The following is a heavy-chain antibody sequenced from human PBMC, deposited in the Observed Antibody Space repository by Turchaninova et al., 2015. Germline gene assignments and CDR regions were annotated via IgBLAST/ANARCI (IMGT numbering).Heavy chain of an antibody. V-gene: IGHV1-2*06. D-gene: IGHD3-10*01. CDR3: TRESLDGSGSD. CDR2: INPSSGGT. Sequence: QVQLVQSGAEVKKPGASVRVSCKVAGNTFTDTNVHWVRQAPGQGREGMGLINPSSGGTKYAKGFQGRVIRTRDTSINTAYIVLISLRTDDTAVYYCTRESLDGSGSDWGQGTLVTVSS. J-gene: IGHJ4*02. CDR1: GNTFTDTN.